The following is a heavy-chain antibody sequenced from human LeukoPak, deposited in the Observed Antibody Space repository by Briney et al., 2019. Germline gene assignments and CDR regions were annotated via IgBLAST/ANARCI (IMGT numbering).Heavy chain of an antibody. D-gene: IGHD2-15*01. CDR2: IYPGDSDT. J-gene: IGHJ2*01. V-gene: IGHV5-51*01. Sequence: GESRKISCKGSGYSFATYWIGWVRQMPGKVLEWMGIIYPGDSDTRYSPSFQGQVTISADKSITTAYLQWRSLKASDTAMYYCARRATSYEYFDLWGRGTLVTVSS. CDR1: GYSFATYW. CDR3: ARRATSYEYFDL.